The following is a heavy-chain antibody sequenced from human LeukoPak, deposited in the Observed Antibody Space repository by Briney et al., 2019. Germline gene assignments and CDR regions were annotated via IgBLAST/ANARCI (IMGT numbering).Heavy chain of an antibody. J-gene: IGHJ3*02. V-gene: IGHV3-48*01. D-gene: IGHD3-22*01. CDR3: ARAPTMRDAFDI. Sequence: GGSLRLSCAASGFTFSSYSMNWVRQAPGKGLEWVSSISSSSSTIYYADSVKGRFTISRDNAKNSLYLQMNSLRAEDTAVYYCARAPTMRDAFDIWGQGTMVTVSS. CDR1: GFTFSSYS. CDR2: ISSSSSTI.